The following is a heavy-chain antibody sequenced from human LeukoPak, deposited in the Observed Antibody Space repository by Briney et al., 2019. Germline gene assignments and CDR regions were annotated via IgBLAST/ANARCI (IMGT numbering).Heavy chain of an antibody. D-gene: IGHD2-15*01. V-gene: IGHV3-30*02. Sequence: GGSLRLSCAASGFTFSTYGMHWVRQAPGKGLEWVAYIRDHGNNKYYVEAVKGRFTISRDNSKNMLDLQMASLRPEDTAVYYRAKDHCGSCSGDDYFVHWGEGALVTVSS. CDR3: AKDHCGSCSGDDYFVH. J-gene: IGHJ4*02. CDR2: IRDHGNNK. CDR1: GFTFSTYG.